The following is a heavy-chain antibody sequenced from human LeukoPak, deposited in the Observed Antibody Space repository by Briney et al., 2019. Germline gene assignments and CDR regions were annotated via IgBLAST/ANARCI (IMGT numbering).Heavy chain of an antibody. Sequence: ASVKVSCKASGYIFTTYGISWVRQAPGQGLEWMGWISVYIGYTKYAQNFQGRVTMTTDTSTTTAYVELRGLRSDDTAVYYCARDDGGRVFDYWGQGTLVTVSS. CDR2: ISVYIGYT. CDR1: GYIFTTYG. CDR3: ARDDGGRVFDY. V-gene: IGHV1-18*01. J-gene: IGHJ4*02. D-gene: IGHD6-13*01.